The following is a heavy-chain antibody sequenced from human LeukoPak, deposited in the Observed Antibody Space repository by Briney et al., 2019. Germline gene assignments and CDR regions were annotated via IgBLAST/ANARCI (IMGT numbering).Heavy chain of an antibody. V-gene: IGHV4-4*02. J-gene: IGHJ6*02. CDR2: IYHSGST. CDR3: ARDRVAAARGYYYYGMDV. D-gene: IGHD6-13*01. Sequence: SGTLSLTCAVSGGSISSSNWWSWVRQPPGKGLEWIGEIYHSGSTNYNPSLKSRVTISVDKSKNQFSLKLSSVTAADTAVYYCARDRVAAARGYYYYGMDVWGQGTTVTVSS. CDR1: GGSISSSNW.